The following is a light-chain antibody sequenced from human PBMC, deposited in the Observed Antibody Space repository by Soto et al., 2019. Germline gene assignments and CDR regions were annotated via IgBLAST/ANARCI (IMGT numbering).Light chain of an antibody. J-gene: IGLJ2*01. CDR3: ATWDDSLYGMV. CDR1: SSNIGRNP. CDR2: TNN. Sequence: QSVLTQPPSASGTPGQRVTISCSGGSSNIGRNPVNWYLQLPGTAPKLLIYTNNQRPSGVPDRVSASKSGTSASLTISGLQSEDEADYYCATWDDSLYGMVFGGETKLTVL. V-gene: IGLV1-44*01.